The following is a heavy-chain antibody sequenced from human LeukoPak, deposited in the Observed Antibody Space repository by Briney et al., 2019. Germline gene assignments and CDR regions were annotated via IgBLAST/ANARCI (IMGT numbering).Heavy chain of an antibody. Sequence: ASVKVSCKASGYTFTSYGISWVRQAPGQGLEWMGWINPNSGGTNYAQKFQGRVTMTRDTSISTAYMELSRLRSDDTAVYYCARDVGSSSSYHWFDPWGQGTLVTVSS. CDR1: GYTFTSYG. CDR2: INPNSGGT. V-gene: IGHV1-2*02. D-gene: IGHD6-6*01. J-gene: IGHJ5*02. CDR3: ARDVGSSSSYHWFDP.